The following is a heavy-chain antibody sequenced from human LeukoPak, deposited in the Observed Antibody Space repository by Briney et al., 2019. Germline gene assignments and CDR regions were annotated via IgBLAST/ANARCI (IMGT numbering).Heavy chain of an antibody. D-gene: IGHD3-3*01. CDR2: INPSGGST. J-gene: IGHJ6*03. Sequence: ASVKVSCKASGYTFTSYYMHWVRQAPAQGLEWMGIINPSGGSTSYAQTFQGRVTMTRDTSTSTVYMELSSLRSEDTAVYYCARDLGGGPEWFKDATGPPSTPHFNYYYMDVWGKGTTVTVSS. V-gene: IGHV1-46*01. CDR1: GYTFTSYY. CDR3: ARDLGGGPEWFKDATGPPSTPHFNYYYMDV.